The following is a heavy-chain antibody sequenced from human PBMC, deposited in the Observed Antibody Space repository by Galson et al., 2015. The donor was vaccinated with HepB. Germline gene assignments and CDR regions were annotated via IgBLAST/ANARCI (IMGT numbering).Heavy chain of an antibody. J-gene: IGHJ6*02. CDR3: AKDRTVVTHYYYYYGMDV. CDR2: IWYDGSNK. D-gene: IGHD4-23*01. Sequence: SLRLSCAASGFTFSSYGMHWVRQAPGKGLEWVAVIWYDGSNKYYAVSVKGRFTISRDNSKNTLYLQMNSLRAEDTDVYYCAKDRTVVTHYYYYYGMDVWGQGTTVTVSS. V-gene: IGHV3-33*06. CDR1: GFTFSSYG.